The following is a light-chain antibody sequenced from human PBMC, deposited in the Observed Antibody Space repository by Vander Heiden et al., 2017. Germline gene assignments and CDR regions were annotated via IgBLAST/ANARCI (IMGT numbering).Light chain of an antibody. Sequence: DIQMTQSPSTLSASVGDRVTITCRASQSIGSWVAWYQQKPGKAPKLLIYKASNLESGVPSWFSGSGSGTEFTLTISSLQPDDPATYFCQQYNTYLWTFGQGTKVEFK. CDR1: QSIGSW. CDR3: QQYNTYLWT. CDR2: KAS. V-gene: IGKV1-5*03. J-gene: IGKJ1*01.